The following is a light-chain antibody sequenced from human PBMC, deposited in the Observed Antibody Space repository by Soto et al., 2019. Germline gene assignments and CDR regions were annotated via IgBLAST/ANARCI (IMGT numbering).Light chain of an antibody. J-gene: IGKJ1*01. V-gene: IGKV2-28*01. CDR1: RSLLHSNGYNY. CDR3: MQRVQAPWT. Sequence: DIVVTQSPLSLPVTPGEPASISCRSSRSLLHSNGYNYLDWYLQKPGQSPQLLIYLGSNRASGGPDRFSGSGSGTDFTLKISRVEAEDVGVYYCMQRVQAPWTFGQGTKVEIK. CDR2: LGS.